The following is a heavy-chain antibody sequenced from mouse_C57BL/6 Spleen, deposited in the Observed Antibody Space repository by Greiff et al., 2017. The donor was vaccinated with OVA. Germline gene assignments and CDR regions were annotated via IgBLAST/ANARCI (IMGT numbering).Heavy chain of an antibody. D-gene: IGHD2-4*01. J-gene: IGHJ3*01. V-gene: IGHV5-9-1*02. CDR1: GFTFSSYA. CDR3: TRDEGIYYDYDGGGFAY. CDR2: ISSGGDYI. Sequence: EVKLMESGEGLVKPGGSLKLSCAASGFTFSSYAMSWVRQTPEKRLEWVAYISSGGDYIYYADTVKGRFTISRDNARNTLYLQMSSLKSEDTAMYYCTRDEGIYYDYDGGGFAYWGQGTLVTVSA.